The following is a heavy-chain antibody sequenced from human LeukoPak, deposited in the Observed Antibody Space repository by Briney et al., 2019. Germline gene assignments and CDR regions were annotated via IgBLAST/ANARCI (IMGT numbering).Heavy chain of an antibody. CDR3: ARRGRYCSSTSCYKHRDPYYYYMDV. CDR1: GGSISSSSYY. CDR2: IYYSGST. D-gene: IGHD2-2*02. Sequence: SETLSLTCTVSGGSISSSSYYWGWIRQPPGKGLEWIGSIYYSGSTYYNPSLKSRVTISVDTSKNQFSLKLSSVTAADTAVYYCARRGRYCSSTSCYKHRDPYYYYMDVWGKGTTVTVSS. V-gene: IGHV4-39*07. J-gene: IGHJ6*03.